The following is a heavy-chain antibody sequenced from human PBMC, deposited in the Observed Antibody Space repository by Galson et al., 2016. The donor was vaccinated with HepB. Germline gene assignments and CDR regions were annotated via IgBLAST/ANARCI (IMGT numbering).Heavy chain of an antibody. D-gene: IGHD3-22*01. V-gene: IGHV4-39*02. CDR2: VYYSGST. J-gene: IGHJ4*02. CDR1: GGSINGLTLH. CDR3: ARLHYDTSGYQFDH. Sequence: SETLSLTCTVSGGSINGLTLHWGWVRQPPGKGLEWIGSVYYSGSTYYNPSLRSRLTVSVDTSKNNFSLKLRSVTAADTAVYFCARLHYDTSGYQFDHWGQGAQVIVSS.